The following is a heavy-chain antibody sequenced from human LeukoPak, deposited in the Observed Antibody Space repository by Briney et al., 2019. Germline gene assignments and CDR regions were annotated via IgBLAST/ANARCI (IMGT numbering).Heavy chain of an antibody. D-gene: IGHD6-19*01. CDR2: INHSGST. J-gene: IGHJ4*02. CDR3: ARGPASHSSGWSGDY. V-gene: IGHV4-34*01. Sequence: SETLSLTCAVYGGSFSGYYWSWIRQPPGKGLEWIRAINHSGSTNYNPSLKSRVTISVDTPKNQFSLKLSSVTASDTAVYYCARGPASHSSGWSGDYWGQGTLVTVSS. CDR1: GGSFSGYY.